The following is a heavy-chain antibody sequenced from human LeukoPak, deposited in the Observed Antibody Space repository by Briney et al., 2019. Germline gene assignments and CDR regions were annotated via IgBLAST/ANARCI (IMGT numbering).Heavy chain of an antibody. J-gene: IGHJ4*02. CDR1: GFTFSSYG. CDR2: ISYDGSNK. V-gene: IGHV3-30*18. CDR3: AKERLAQYSSSWYGLWDY. D-gene: IGHD6-13*01. Sequence: GRSLRLSCAASGFTFSSYGMHWVRQAPGKWLEWVAVISYDGSNKYYADSVKGRFTISRDNSKNTLYLQMNSLRAGDTAVYYCAKERLAQYSSSWYGLWDYWGQGTLVTVSS.